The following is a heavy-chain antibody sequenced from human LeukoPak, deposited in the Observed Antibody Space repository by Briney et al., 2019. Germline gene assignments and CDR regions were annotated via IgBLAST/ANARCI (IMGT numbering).Heavy chain of an antibody. CDR3: GRLDYYESGKTDS. D-gene: IGHD3-10*01. CDR2: VSDTGST. CDR1: GGSISTYC. Sequence: KPSETLSLTCTVSGGSISTYCWSWVRQPPGKGLEWIGCVSDTGSTNYSPSLKSRVTISVDTSKNQFSLELNSVTAPDTAVYYCGRLDYYESGKTDSWGQGILVTVSS. V-gene: IGHV4-59*08. J-gene: IGHJ4*02.